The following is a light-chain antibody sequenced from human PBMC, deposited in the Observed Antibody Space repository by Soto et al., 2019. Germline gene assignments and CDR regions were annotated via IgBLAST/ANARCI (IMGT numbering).Light chain of an antibody. CDR1: SGSVSTSYY. CDR2: STN. CDR3: VLYMGSGIPYV. Sequence: VLTQEPSFSVSPGGTVTLTCGLSSGSVSTSYYPSWYQQTPGQAPRTLIYSTNTRSSGVPDRFSGSILGNKAALTITGAQADDESDYYCVLYMGSGIPYVFGTGTKVTVL. V-gene: IGLV8-61*01. J-gene: IGLJ1*01.